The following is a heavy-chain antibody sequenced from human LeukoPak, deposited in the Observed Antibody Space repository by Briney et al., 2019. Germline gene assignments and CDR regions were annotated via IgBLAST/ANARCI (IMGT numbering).Heavy chain of an antibody. D-gene: IGHD3-22*01. CDR3: ARGRYDSSGYFTY. J-gene: IGHJ4*02. V-gene: IGHV1-8*01. Sequence: ASVKVSCKASGYTFTSYDINWVRQAPGQGLEWMGWMDPNSGNTGYAQKFQGRVTMTRNTSISTAYMELGSLRSEDTAMYYCARGRYDSSGYFTYWGQGTLVTVSS. CDR1: GYTFTSYD. CDR2: MDPNSGNT.